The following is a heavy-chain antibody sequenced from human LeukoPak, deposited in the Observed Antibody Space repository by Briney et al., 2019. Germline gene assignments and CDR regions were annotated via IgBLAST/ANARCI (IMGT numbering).Heavy chain of an antibody. D-gene: IGHD2-15*01. J-gene: IGHJ5*02. CDR3: ARAHCSGYPRPDWFDP. Sequence: SVKVSCKASGGTFSSYAISWVRQAPGQGLEWMGGIIPIFGTANYAQKFQGRVTITTDESTSTAYMELSNLRSEDTAVYYCARAHCSGYPRPDWFDPWGQGTLVTVSS. CDR1: GGTFSSYA. V-gene: IGHV1-69*05. CDR2: IIPIFGTA.